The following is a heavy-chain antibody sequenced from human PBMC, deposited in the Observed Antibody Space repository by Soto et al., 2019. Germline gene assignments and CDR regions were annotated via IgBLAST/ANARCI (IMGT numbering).Heavy chain of an antibody. CDR3: VLYEQYYQH. D-gene: IGHD2-2*02. CDR1: GGSISGYY. CDR2: ISYSGST. Sequence: QVQLQESGPGLVKASETLSLTGTVAGGSISGYYWSWIRQPPGKGPEWIGYISYSGSTDYNPYLKSRVTMSVDTSKNQFSLKLSSVTAGDTGVYYCVLYEQYYQHWGQGTLVTVSS. J-gene: IGHJ1*01. V-gene: IGHV4-59*08.